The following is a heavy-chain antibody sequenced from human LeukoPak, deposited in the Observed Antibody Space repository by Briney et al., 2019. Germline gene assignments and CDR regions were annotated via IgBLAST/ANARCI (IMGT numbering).Heavy chain of an antibody. D-gene: IGHD3-22*01. Sequence: SQTLSLTCTVSGGSISSYYWSWIRQPPGKGLEWIGYIYYSGSTNYNPSLKSRVTISVDTSKNQFSLKLSSVTAADTAVYYCARGTYYYDSSVGYWGQGTLVTVSS. J-gene: IGHJ4*02. CDR1: GGSISSYY. V-gene: IGHV4-59*01. CDR3: ARGTYYYDSSVGY. CDR2: IYYSGST.